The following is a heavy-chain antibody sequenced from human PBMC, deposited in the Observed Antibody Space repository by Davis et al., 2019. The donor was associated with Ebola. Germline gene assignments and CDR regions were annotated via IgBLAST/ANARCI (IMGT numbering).Heavy chain of an antibody. Sequence: ASVKVSCKASGYPFTGYYLHWVRQAPGQGLEWMGWIHPNTGGTNYAQKFQGRVTMTRDTSIGTAYMELSSLGSDDTAVYFCARASPPEYNVWSRNPHYHYFPMDVWGQGTTVTVSS. V-gene: IGHV1-2*02. CDR1: GYPFTGYY. J-gene: IGHJ6*02. CDR3: ARASPPEYNVWSRNPHYHYFPMDV. CDR2: IHPNTGGT. D-gene: IGHD3-10*02.